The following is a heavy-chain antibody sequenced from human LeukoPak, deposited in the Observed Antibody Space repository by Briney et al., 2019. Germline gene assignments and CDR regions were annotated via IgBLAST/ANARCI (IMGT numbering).Heavy chain of an antibody. CDR3: ARGGEWEHAPRTSAFDI. D-gene: IGHD1-26*01. Sequence: GGSLRLSCAASGFTFSSYSMNWARQAPGKGLEWVSYISSSSSTIYYADSVKGRFTISRDNAKNSLYLQMNSLRDEDTAVYYCARGGEWEHAPRTSAFDIWGQGTMVTVSS. CDR1: GFTFSSYS. J-gene: IGHJ3*02. CDR2: ISSSSSTI. V-gene: IGHV3-48*02.